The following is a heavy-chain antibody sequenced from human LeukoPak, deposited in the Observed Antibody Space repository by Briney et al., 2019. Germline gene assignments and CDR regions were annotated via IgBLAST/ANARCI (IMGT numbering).Heavy chain of an antibody. CDR1: GYTFTRYY. CDR2: INPNSGGT. Sequence: ASVKVSCKASGYTFTRYYMHWVRQAPGQGLEWMGWINPNSGGTTYAQKFQGRVTMTTDTSISTAYLELNGLRSDDTAVYYCARDLDYGSGSFSNWGQGAIVTVSS. D-gene: IGHD3-10*01. J-gene: IGHJ4*02. V-gene: IGHV1-2*02. CDR3: ARDLDYGSGSFSN.